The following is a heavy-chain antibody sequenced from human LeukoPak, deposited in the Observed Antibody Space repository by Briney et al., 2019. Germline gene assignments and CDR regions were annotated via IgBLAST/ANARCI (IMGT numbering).Heavy chain of an antibody. D-gene: IGHD2-2*01. CDR1: GFTFSSHG. Sequence: GGSLRLSCAASGFTFSSHGMNWVRQAPGKGLEWVSGISPSGDILYYADSVKGQFTISRDNSKNTVYLQMNSLRAEDTAVYYCAKDRGQLSPEEYFQHWGQGTLVTVSS. CDR3: AKDRGQLSPEEYFQH. CDR2: ISPSGDIL. V-gene: IGHV3-23*01. J-gene: IGHJ1*01.